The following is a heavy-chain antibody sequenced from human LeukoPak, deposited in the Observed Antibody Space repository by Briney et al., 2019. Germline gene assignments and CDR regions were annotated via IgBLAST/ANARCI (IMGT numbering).Heavy chain of an antibody. CDR3: ARRDPTAVTAFDY. J-gene: IGHJ4*02. CDR2: IFPDDSDT. Sequence: GESLKISCRFSGFDFTRDWIGWVRLMPGKGLEWMGIIFPDDSDTRYSPSFQGQVTLSADKSISTAYLQWSSLKASDTAIYYCARRDPTAVTAFDYWGQGTLVTVSS. CDR1: GFDFTRDW. D-gene: IGHD4-17*01. V-gene: IGHV5-51*01.